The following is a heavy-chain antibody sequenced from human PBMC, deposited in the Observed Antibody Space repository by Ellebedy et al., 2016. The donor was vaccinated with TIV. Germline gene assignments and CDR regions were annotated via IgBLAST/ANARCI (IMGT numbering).Heavy chain of an antibody. V-gene: IGHV1-18*01. CDR1: GGTFSNYA. J-gene: IGHJ4*02. CDR3: VTRLHNGVTY. Sequence: AASVKVSCKASGGTFSNYAISWVRQAPGQGLEWMGWIRAYNPNRKYAQKLQGRVTMTTDTSTSTAYMELRSLRYDDTAVYYCVTRLHNGVTYWGQGTRVTVSS. D-gene: IGHD2-21*02. CDR2: IRAYNPNR.